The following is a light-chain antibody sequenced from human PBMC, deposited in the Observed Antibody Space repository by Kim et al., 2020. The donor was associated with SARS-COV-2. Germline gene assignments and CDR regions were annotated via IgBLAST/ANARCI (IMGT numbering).Light chain of an antibody. J-gene: IGKJ2*01. V-gene: IGKV3-15*01. CDR1: RRVISN. Sequence: PAGEATPPCWAGRRVISNIAWYHQMPGQAPSMLLYYASTTATGGLPRCSGSGSGREFFPPISSLQSSEFVFYYCRQYNKWPYTFGQGTKLEI. CDR2: YAS. CDR3: RQYNKWPYT.